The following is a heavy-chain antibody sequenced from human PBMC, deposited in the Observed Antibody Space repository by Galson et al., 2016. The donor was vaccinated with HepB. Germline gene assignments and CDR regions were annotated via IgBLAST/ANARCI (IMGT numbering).Heavy chain of an antibody. V-gene: IGHV3-7*03. CDR2: IRADGTAN. CDR1: GFSFSRYW. Sequence: SLRLSCAASGFSFSRYWMAWVRQAPGKGREWVGNIRADGTANDYGGSVKGRFTMSRDNAQKSLFLQMPSLRVEDTAVYYCARENFWKLDQWGQGTLVTVSS. CDR3: ARENFWKLDQ. J-gene: IGHJ5*02. D-gene: IGHD3-3*01.